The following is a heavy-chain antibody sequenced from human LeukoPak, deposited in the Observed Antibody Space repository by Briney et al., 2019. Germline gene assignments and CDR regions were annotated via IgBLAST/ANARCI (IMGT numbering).Heavy chain of an antibody. V-gene: IGHV3-21*01. CDR2: ISSSSYI. J-gene: IGHJ4*02. CDR3: ARDPDTAPGYFDY. CDR1: GFTFSSYS. D-gene: IGHD5-18*01. Sequence: GGSLRPSCAASGFTFSSYSMNWVRQAPGKGLEWVSSISSSSYIYYADSVKGRFTISRDNAKNSLYLQMNSLRAEDTAVYYCARDPDTAPGYFDYWGQGTLVTVSS.